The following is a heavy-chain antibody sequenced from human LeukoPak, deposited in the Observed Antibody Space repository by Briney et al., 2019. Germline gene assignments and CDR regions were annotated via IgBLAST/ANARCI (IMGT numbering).Heavy chain of an antibody. Sequence: PGGSLRLSGAGTGLTFRNYAMSWVRQAPGKGPEWVSDISGSGGVTHYADSVKGRFSISRDNSRNTLDLQMSSLRVEDTAVYYCAKGPLTEVAGTTWDYWGQGTLVTVSS. CDR3: AKGPLTEVAGTTWDY. CDR2: ISGSGGVT. J-gene: IGHJ4*02. CDR1: GLTFRNYA. V-gene: IGHV3-23*01. D-gene: IGHD6-19*01.